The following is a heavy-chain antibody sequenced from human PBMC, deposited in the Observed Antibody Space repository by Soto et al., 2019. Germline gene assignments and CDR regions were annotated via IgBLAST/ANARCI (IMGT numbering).Heavy chain of an antibody. Sequence: ASVKVSCKASGYTFTGYYMHWVRQAPGQGLEWMGWINPNSDGTNYAQKFQGRVTMTRDTSISTAYMELSRLRSDDTAVYYCARARRIAVAVHAEYFQHWGQGTLVTVSS. CDR3: ARARRIAVAVHAEYFQH. CDR1: GYTFTGYY. D-gene: IGHD6-19*01. V-gene: IGHV1-2*02. CDR2: INPNSDGT. J-gene: IGHJ1*01.